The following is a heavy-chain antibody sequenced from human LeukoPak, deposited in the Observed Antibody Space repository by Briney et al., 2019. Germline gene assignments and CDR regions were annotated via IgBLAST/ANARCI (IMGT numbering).Heavy chain of an antibody. V-gene: IGHV4-59*01. J-gene: IGHJ6*03. Sequence: PSETLSLTCTVSGGSISNYYWSWIRPPPGKGLEWIGYIYYSGSTNYNPSLKSRVTISIDTSKNQFSLKLRSVTPADTAVYYCARGDFCSKSNCYLRPMDVWGKGTTVTVSS. CDR2: IYYSGST. CDR1: GGSISNYY. D-gene: IGHD3-3*01. CDR3: ARGDFCSKSNCYLRPMDV.